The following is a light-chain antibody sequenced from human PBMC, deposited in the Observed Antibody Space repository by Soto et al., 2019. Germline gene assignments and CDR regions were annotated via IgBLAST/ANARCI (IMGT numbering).Light chain of an antibody. Sequence: EIVLTQSPGTLSLSPGERATLSCRASQSVSSSSLAWYQQKPGQAPRLLIYGASSRATGIPDRFSGSGSGTDFTLTISRLEPEDFAVYYCQQYGSSPPMYTFGQGTKREIK. V-gene: IGKV3-20*01. CDR2: GAS. CDR1: QSVSSSS. CDR3: QQYGSSPPMYT. J-gene: IGKJ2*01.